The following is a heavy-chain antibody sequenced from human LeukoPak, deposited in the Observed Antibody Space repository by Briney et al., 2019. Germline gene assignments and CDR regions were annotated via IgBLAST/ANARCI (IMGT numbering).Heavy chain of an antibody. CDR2: ISGSGSST. V-gene: IGHV3-23*01. J-gene: IGHJ4*02. D-gene: IGHD5-18*01. CDR1: GFTFSIYD. Sequence: GGSLRLSCAASGFTFSIYDMSWVRQAPGKELEWVSAISGSGSSTYYADSVEGHFTISRDNSKNTLFLQMNSLRVEDTAIYYCAKGGYNYNYLFDYWGQGALVTVSS. CDR3: AKGGYNYNYLFDY.